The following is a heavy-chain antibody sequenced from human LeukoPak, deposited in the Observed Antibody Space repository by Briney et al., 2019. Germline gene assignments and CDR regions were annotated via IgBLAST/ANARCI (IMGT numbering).Heavy chain of an antibody. CDR2: INPNTGGT. D-gene: IGHD3-10*01. CDR3: AGSSGSPELPFDY. Sequence: ASVKVSCRASGYTFTGYYMHWVRQAPGQGLEWMGWINPNTGGTNYAQKFQGRVTMTRDTSISTAYMELSRLRSDDTAVYYCAGSSGSPELPFDYWGQGTLVTVSS. J-gene: IGHJ4*02. V-gene: IGHV1-2*02. CDR1: GYTFTGYY.